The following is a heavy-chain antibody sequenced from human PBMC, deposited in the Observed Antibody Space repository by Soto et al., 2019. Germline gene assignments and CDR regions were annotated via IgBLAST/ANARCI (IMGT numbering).Heavy chain of an antibody. Sequence: SEALSLTCTVSGGSISSYYWSWIRQPPGKGLEWIGYIYYSGRTNYNPSLKSRVTISVDTSKNQFSLKLSSVTAADTAVYYCARHRLGAIVAFDIWGQGTMVTVSS. CDR2: IYYSGRT. CDR1: GGSISSYY. CDR3: ARHRLGAIVAFDI. V-gene: IGHV4-59*08. J-gene: IGHJ3*02. D-gene: IGHD1-26*01.